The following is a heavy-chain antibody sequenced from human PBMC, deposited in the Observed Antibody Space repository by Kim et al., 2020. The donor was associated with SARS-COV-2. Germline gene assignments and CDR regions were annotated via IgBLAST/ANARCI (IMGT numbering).Heavy chain of an antibody. D-gene: IGHD3-9*01. CDR2: VSKDGSNT. CDR3: VRGWYDDILSGYYKS. CDR1: GFTYSNFG. Sequence: GGSLRLSCAASGFTYSNFGMHWVRQAPGKGLEWVAAVSKDGSNTHYGDSVRGRFIISRDNSKKTVNLQMNSLRVEDTAVYYCVRGWYDDILSGYYKSWGQGSVVTVSS. J-gene: IGHJ5*01. V-gene: IGHV3-33*01.